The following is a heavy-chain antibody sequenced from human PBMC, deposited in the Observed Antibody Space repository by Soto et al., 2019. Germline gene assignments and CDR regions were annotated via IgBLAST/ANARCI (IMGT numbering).Heavy chain of an antibody. D-gene: IGHD1-26*01. V-gene: IGHV3-30*03. CDR1: GSTFSNYD. CDR3: VREGYSGSYAAF. Sequence: QVQLVQSGGGVVQPGRSLSLSCEASGSTFSNYDMDWVRQAPGKGLEWVAIISLDVSKTYYADSVKGRFTVSRDNSKNTLLLQMNSQRPDDTATDYSVREGYSGSYAAFWGQGSLVTVSS. J-gene: IGHJ4*02. CDR2: ISLDVSKT.